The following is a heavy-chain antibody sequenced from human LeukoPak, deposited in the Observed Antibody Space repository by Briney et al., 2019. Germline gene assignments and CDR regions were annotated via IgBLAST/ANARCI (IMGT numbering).Heavy chain of an antibody. CDR3: AKDIGDSSGYYRYYYYYYGMDV. CDR2: ITSSSRII. D-gene: IGHD3-22*01. V-gene: IGHV3-48*01. Sequence: GGSLRLSCAASGFTFSSYSMNWVRQAPGKWLEWVSYITSSSRIIYYADSVKGRFTISRDDSKNTLYLQMNSLRAEDTAVYYCAKDIGDSSGYYRYYYYYYGMDVWGQGTTVTVSS. CDR1: GFTFSSYS. J-gene: IGHJ6*02.